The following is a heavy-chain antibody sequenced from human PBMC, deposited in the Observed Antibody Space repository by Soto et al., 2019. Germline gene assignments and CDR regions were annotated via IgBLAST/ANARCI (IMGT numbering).Heavy chain of an antibody. CDR3: AREEGTYGGEAWFDP. V-gene: IGHV3-30-3*01. CDR2: ISYDGSNK. D-gene: IGHD3-16*01. CDR1: GFTFSSYA. J-gene: IGHJ5*02. Sequence: QVQLVESGGGVVQPGRSLRLSCAASGFTFSSYAMHWVRQAPGKGLEWVAVISYDGSNKYYADPVKGRFTISRDNSKNTLYLQMNSLRAEDTAVYYCAREEGTYGGEAWFDPWGQGTLVTVSS.